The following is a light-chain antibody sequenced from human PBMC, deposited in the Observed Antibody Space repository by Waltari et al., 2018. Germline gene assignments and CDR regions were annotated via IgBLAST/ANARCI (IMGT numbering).Light chain of an antibody. Sequence: DIQMTQSPSSLSASVGVRVTITCRASQGIGSDLGWYQQKSGKAPKRLIYGASTLDGGVPSRFSGSASGTDFTLTISSLQPEDFATYYCLQHKSFPRTFGQGTKVE. CDR3: LQHKSFPRT. CDR1: QGIGSD. J-gene: IGKJ1*01. CDR2: GAS. V-gene: IGKV1-17*01.